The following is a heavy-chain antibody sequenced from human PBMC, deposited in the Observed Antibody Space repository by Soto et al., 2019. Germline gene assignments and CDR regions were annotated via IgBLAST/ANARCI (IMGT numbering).Heavy chain of an antibody. D-gene: IGHD5-12*01. V-gene: IGHV4-61*01. CDR1: GGSVSSGSDY. J-gene: IGHJ4*02. CDR3: ARDSKRGYSGYDKLDY. CDR2: IYYSGST. Sequence: PSETLSLTCTVSGGSVSSGSDYWSWIRQPPGKGLEWIGYIYYSGSTNYNPSLKSRVTISVDTSKNQFSLKLTSVTAADTAVYYCARDSKRGYSGYDKLDYWGQGTLVTVSS.